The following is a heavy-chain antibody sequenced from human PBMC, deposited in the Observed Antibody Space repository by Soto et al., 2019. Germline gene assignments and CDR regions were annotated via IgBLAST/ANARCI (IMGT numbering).Heavy chain of an antibody. V-gene: IGHV4-39*01. J-gene: IGHJ6*03. D-gene: IGHD1-26*01. CDR1: GGSISSSSYY. CDR3: ARETWEDDYYYYMDV. Sequence: SETLSLTCTVSGGSISSSSYYWGWIRQPPGKGLEWIGSIYYSGSTYYNPSLKSRVTISVDTSKNQFSLKLSSVTAADTAVYYCARETWEDDYYYYMDVWGKGTTVTVSS. CDR2: IYYSGST.